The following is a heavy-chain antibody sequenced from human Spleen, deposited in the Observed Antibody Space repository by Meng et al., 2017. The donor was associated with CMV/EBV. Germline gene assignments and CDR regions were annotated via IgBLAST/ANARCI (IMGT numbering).Heavy chain of an antibody. V-gene: IGHV3-74*01. CDR2: INSDGSST. J-gene: IGHJ4*02. CDR1: GFTFSSYW. D-gene: IGHD6-6*01. CDR3: ARESSSRYYFDY. Sequence: GVLKISCAASGFTFSSYWMHWVRQAPGKGLVWVSRINSDGSSTSYADSVKGRFTISRDNAKNTLYLQMNSLRAEDTAVYYCARESSSRYYFDYWGQGTLVTVSS.